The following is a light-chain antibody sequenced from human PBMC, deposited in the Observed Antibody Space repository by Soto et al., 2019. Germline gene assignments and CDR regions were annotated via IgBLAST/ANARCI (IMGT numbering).Light chain of an antibody. CDR1: ESVRSN. J-gene: IGKJ5*01. V-gene: IGKV3-15*01. CDR2: GAS. CDR3: QQYYDWPTIT. Sequence: EIVMTQSPATLSVPPGDRATLSCRASESVRSNLAWYQQKPGQAPSLLIYGASIRAADIPARFSGSGSGTEFTLTISTLLSEDFAVYYCQQYYDWPTITFGQGTRLE.